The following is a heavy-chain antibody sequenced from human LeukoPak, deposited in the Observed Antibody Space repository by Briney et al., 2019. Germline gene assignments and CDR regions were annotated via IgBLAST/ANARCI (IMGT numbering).Heavy chain of an antibody. V-gene: IGHV3-11*01. CDR3: ASGNYYGSGSYYGVGAYFDY. J-gene: IGHJ4*02. Sequence: PGGSLRLSCAAAGFTFSDYYMSWIRQAPGKGLEWVSYISSRGSTIYYADSVKGRFTISRDNAKNSLYLQMNSLRAEDTAVYYCASGNYYGSGSYYGVGAYFDYWGQGTLVTVSS. CDR2: ISSRGSTI. D-gene: IGHD3-10*01. CDR1: GFTFSDYY.